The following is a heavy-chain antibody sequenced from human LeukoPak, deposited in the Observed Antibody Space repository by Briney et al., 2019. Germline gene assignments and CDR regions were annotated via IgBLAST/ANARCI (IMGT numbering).Heavy chain of an antibody. CDR2: INPNSGGT. CDR1: GYTFTGYY. J-gene: IGHJ4*02. Sequence: GASVKVSCKASGYTFTGYYMHWVRQAPGQGLEWMGWINPNSGGTNYAQKFQGRVTMTRDTSISTAYMELSRLRSDDTAVYYCARVRPGAYGSGSYPDYWGQGTLVTVSS. CDR3: ARVRPGAYGSGSYPDY. D-gene: IGHD3-10*01. V-gene: IGHV1-2*02.